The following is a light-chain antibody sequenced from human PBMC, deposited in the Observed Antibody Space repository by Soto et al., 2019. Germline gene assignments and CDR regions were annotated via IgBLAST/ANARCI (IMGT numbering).Light chain of an antibody. CDR3: CSYAGSSIYVV. CDR1: SSDVGTYNL. V-gene: IGLV2-23*01. CDR2: EGS. Sequence: QSALTQPASVSGSPGQSITISCTGTSSDVGTYNLVSWYQQHPGKAPKLMIYEGSKRPSGVSNRFSGSKSGNTASLTISGLQAEDEADYYCCSYAGSSIYVVFGGGTKLTVL. J-gene: IGLJ2*01.